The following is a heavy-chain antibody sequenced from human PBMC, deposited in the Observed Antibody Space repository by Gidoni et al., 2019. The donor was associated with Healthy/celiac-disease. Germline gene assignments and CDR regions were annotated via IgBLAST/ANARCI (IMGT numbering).Heavy chain of an antibody. J-gene: IGHJ4*02. CDR2: IYPGDSDT. CDR3: ARINPSGWYYFDY. Sequence: EVQLVQSGAEVKTPGESLKISCNGSGYTFTSYWIGWVRQMPGKGLEWMGIIYPGDSDTRYSPSFQGQVTIAADKSISTAYLQWSSLKASDTAMYYCARINPSGWYYFDYWGQGTLVTVSS. D-gene: IGHD6-19*01. CDR1: GYTFTSYW. V-gene: IGHV5-51*01.